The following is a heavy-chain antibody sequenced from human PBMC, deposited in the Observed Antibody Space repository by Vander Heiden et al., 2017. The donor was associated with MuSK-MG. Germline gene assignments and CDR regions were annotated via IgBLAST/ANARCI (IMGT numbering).Heavy chain of an antibody. CDR3: ARGSKHLITIFGVGDGMDV. Sequence: QVQLQQWGAGLLQPSETLSLTCAVYGGSFSGYYWSWIRQPPGKGLEWIGEINQSGSTNYNPSLKSRVTISVDTSKNQFSLKLSSVTAADTAVYYCARGSKHLITIFGVGDGMDVWGQGTTVTVSS. CDR2: INQSGST. D-gene: IGHD3-3*01. J-gene: IGHJ6*02. V-gene: IGHV4-34*01. CDR1: GGSFSGYY.